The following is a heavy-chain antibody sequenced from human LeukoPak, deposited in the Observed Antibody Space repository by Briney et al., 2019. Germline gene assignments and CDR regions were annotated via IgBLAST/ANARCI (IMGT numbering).Heavy chain of an antibody. J-gene: IGHJ4*02. CDR1: GFTFDDYA. D-gene: IGHD4-11*01. CDR2: ISWDGGST. Sequence: PGGSLRLSCAASGFTFDDYAMHWVRQAPGKGLEWVSLISWDGGSTYYADSVKGRSTISRDNSKNSLYLQMNSLRAEDTALYYCAKDYSNSLTFFDYWGQGTLVTVSS. CDR3: AKDYSNSLTFFDY. V-gene: IGHV3-43D*03.